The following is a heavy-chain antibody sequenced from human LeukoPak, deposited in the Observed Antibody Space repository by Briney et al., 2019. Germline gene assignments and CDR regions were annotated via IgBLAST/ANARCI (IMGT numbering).Heavy chain of an antibody. D-gene: IGHD6-13*01. CDR2: IKEDGSEK. CDR1: GFTFSSYS. Sequence: GGSLRLSCAASGFTFSSYSMNWVRQAPGKGLEWVANIKEDGSEKYYVDSVKGRFTISRDNAKNSLYLQMNSLRAEDTAVYYCATAAAGRYDYWGQGTLVTVSS. J-gene: IGHJ4*02. CDR3: ATAAAGRYDY. V-gene: IGHV3-7*01.